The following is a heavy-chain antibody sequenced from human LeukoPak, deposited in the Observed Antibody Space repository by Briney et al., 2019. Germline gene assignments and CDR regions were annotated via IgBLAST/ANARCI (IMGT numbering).Heavy chain of an antibody. CDR2: MSPNGGVT. CDR3: ASLKDGYNFHH. V-gene: IGHV1-2*02. Sequence: GASVKVSCKTSGYTFTNYYLHWVRQAPGHGLEWMGWMSPNGGVTKYTQNFQGRVTMTRDISIGTAYMELIGLTSDDTAVYYCASLKDGYNFHHWGQGTLVTVSS. J-gene: IGHJ4*02. D-gene: IGHD5-24*01. CDR1: GYTFTNYY.